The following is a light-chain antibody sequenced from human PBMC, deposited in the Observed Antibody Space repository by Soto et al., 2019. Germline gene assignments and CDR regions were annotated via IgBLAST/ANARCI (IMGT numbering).Light chain of an antibody. CDR3: GTWDDSLGAVV. Sequence: QSVLTQPPSVSAAPGQKVTISCSGSSSNIGVKSVSWYQQLPRTAPKLLIYDNSERPSGIPDRFSASKSGTSATLGITGLQTGDEADYYCGTWDDSLGAVVFGGGTKVTVL. V-gene: IGLV1-51*01. CDR2: DNS. CDR1: SSNIGVKS. J-gene: IGLJ2*01.